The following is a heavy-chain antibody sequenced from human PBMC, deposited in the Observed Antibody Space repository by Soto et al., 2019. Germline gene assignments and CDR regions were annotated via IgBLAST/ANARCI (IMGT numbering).Heavy chain of an antibody. CDR3: ARVRGEVDSGWFYDY. CDR2: INPNNGGT. J-gene: IGHJ4*02. Sequence: QVQLVQSESEVKKSGASVKVSCKTSAYTFTGYYIHWVRQARGQGLEWMGWINPNNGGTKNALQFQGRVTMTRDTSIGTAYMELSGLTSDDTAMYYCARVRGEVDSGWFYDYWGQGTLVTVSS. D-gene: IGHD6-19*01. CDR1: AYTFTGYY. V-gene: IGHV1-2*02.